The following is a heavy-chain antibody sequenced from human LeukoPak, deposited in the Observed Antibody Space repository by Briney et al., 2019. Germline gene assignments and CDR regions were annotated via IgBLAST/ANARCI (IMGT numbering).Heavy chain of an antibody. D-gene: IGHD6-13*01. J-gene: IGHJ2*01. CDR2: IYYSGNT. V-gene: IGHV4-59*01. Sequence: SETLSLTCAVSGVSISSYYWNWIRQPPGKGLEWIGYIYYSGNTNYNPCLKSRVTMSVDTSRNQFSLRLNSVTAADTAVYYCARMIAAAGAEYFDLWGRGTLITVSS. CDR1: GVSISSYY. CDR3: ARMIAAAGAEYFDL.